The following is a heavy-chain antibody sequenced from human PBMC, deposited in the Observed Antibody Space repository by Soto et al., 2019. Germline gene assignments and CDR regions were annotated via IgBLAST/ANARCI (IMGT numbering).Heavy chain of an antibody. CDR1: GGSISSGGYS. CDR2: IYHSGST. CDR3: AGVPDY. J-gene: IGHJ4*02. V-gene: IGHV4-30-2*01. Sequence: QLQLQESGSGLVKPSQTLSLTCAVSGGSISSGGYSWSWMRQPPGTGLEWIGYIYHSGSTYYNPSRKRRVTITVDRSKHQFSLKLSSLTAADTAGYYCAGVPDYWGRGTLVTVAS.